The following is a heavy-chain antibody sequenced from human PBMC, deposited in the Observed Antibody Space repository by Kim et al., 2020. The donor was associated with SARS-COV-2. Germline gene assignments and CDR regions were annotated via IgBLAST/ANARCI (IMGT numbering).Heavy chain of an antibody. CDR3: ARAKNFHCSSTTCYPYWYFDL. J-gene: IGHJ2*01. CDR2: IKQDGGEK. Sequence: GGSLRLSCAASGFTFNSYWMSWVRQAPGKGLEWVANIKQDGGEKYYVDSVKGRFTISRDNAKNSLYLQMNNLRAEDTALYYCARAKNFHCSSTTCYPYWYFDLWGRGTLVTVSS. V-gene: IGHV3-7*03. D-gene: IGHD2-2*01. CDR1: GFTFNSYW.